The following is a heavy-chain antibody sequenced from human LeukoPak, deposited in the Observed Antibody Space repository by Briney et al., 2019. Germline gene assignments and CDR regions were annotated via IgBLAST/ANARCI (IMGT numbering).Heavy chain of an antibody. D-gene: IGHD3-3*01. V-gene: IGHV5-51*01. J-gene: IGHJ5*02. CDR3: ARLPRDTIWESWFAP. CDR2: IYPRDSDT. Sequence: KPGESLKISCKASGYIFTNYWIGWVRQMPGKGLEWMGIIYPRDSDTKYSPSLQGQVTLSVDKSMSTAYLQWNSLKASDTAMYYCARLPRDTIWESWFAPWGQGTLVTVSS. CDR1: GYIFTNYW.